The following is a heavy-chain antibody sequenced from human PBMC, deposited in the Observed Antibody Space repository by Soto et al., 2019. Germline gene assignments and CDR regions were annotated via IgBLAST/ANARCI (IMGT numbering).Heavy chain of an antibody. D-gene: IGHD3-22*01. Sequence: SMRLSFSASGFTFSSYWMHWVRQAPGKGLEYVSSISTNGGSTHYADSVKGRFTISRDNSKNTQYLQMSSLRADDTAVYYCVKGEYYYDSSGYYPFDYWGQGTLVTVSS. J-gene: IGHJ4*02. CDR1: GFTFSSYW. CDR2: ISTNGGST. V-gene: IGHV3-64D*06. CDR3: VKGEYYYDSSGYYPFDY.